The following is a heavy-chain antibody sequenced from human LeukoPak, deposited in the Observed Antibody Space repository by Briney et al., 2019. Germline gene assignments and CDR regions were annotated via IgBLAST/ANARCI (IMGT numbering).Heavy chain of an antibody. J-gene: IGHJ4*02. V-gene: IGHV1-69*01. D-gene: IGHD2-15*01. CDR2: IIPIFGTA. CDR1: GGTFSSYA. CDR3: ARLVVVVAATDSYFYY. Sequence: ASVKVSCKASGGTFSSYAIIWVRQAPGQGLEWMGGIIPIFGTANYAQKFQGRVTITADESTSTAYMELSSLRSEDTAVYYCARLVVVVAATDSYFYYWGQGTLVTVSS.